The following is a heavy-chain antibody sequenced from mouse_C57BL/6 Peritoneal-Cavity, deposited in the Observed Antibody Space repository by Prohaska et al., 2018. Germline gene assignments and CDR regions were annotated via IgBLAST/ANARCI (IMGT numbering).Heavy chain of an antibody. D-gene: IGHD2-4*01. J-gene: IGHJ1*03. CDR3: ARDYDWYFDV. CDR2: ILSDGST. Sequence: QVQLKESGPGLVAPSQSLSITCTVSGFSLTSYGVHWVRQPPGKGLEWLVVILSDGSTTYNSALKSRLSSSKDNSKSQVFLKRNSLQTDDTAMYYCARDYDWYFDVWGTGTTVTVSS. CDR1: GFSLTSYG. V-gene: IGHV2-6*03.